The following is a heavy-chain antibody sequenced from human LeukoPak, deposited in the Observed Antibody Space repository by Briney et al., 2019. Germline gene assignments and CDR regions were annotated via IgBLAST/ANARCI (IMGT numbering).Heavy chain of an antibody. J-gene: IGHJ4*02. CDR1: GFTFSSYG. CDR3: AKDGGDSPGHELFDY. CDR2: IRYDRSNK. Sequence: GGSLRLSCAASGFTFSSYGMHWVRQAPGKGLEWVAFIRYDRSNKYYADSVKGRFTISRDNSKNTLFLEMSSLSAGDTAVYYCAKDGGDSPGHELFDYRGQGTLVTVSS. D-gene: IGHD3-16*01. V-gene: IGHV3-30*02.